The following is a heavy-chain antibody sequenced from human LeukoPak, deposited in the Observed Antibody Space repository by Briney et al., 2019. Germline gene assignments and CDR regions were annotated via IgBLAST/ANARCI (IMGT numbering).Heavy chain of an antibody. D-gene: IGHD2-2*01. J-gene: IGHJ1*01. V-gene: IGHV3-23*01. CDR1: GFTFSSYA. Sequence: GGSLRLSCAASGFTFSSYAVSWVRQAPGKGLEWVSAISGSGGSTNYADSVKGRFTISRDNSKNTLYLQMNSLRAEDTAVYYCAKDEDIVVVPAAEYFQHWGQGTLVTVSS. CDR2: ISGSGGST. CDR3: AKDEDIVVVPAAEYFQH.